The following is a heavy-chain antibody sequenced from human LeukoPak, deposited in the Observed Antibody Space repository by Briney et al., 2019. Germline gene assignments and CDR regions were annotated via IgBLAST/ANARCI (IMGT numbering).Heavy chain of an antibody. Sequence: PGGSLRLSCAASGFTFSSYAMSWVRQAPGKGLEWVSAISGSGGSTYYVDSVKGRFTISRDNSKNTLYLQMNSLRAEDTAVYYCATLAYIVVVPAAGSDYWGQGTLVTVSS. V-gene: IGHV3-23*01. CDR2: ISGSGGST. CDR3: ATLAYIVVVPAAGSDY. CDR1: GFTFSSYA. J-gene: IGHJ4*02. D-gene: IGHD2-2*01.